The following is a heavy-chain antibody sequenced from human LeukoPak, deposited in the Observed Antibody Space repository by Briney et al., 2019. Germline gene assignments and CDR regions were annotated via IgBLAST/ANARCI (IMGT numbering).Heavy chain of an antibody. D-gene: IGHD5-18*01. CDR2: ISTSSGNP. Sequence: ASVKVSCKASGYSFTSYGINWVRQAPGQGLEWMGWISTSSGNPTYAQGLTDRFVFSLDTSVSTAYLQISSLKAEDSAVYYCARTRGYTYGYGDYWGQGTLVTVSS. CDR1: GYSFTSYG. J-gene: IGHJ4*02. CDR3: ARTRGYTYGYGDY. V-gene: IGHV7-4-1*02.